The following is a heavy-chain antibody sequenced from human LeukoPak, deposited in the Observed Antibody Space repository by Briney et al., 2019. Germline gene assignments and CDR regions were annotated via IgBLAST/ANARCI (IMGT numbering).Heavy chain of an antibody. D-gene: IGHD6-13*01. V-gene: IGHV3-23*01. CDR2: ISGGGGGT. CDR3: AKIGQQLGDAFDI. J-gene: IGHJ3*02. CDR1: GFTFSSYA. Sequence: GGSLRLSCAASGFTFSSYAMSWVRQAPGKGLEWVSAISGGGGGTFYADSVKGRFTISRDNSKNTLYLQMNSLRAEDTAVYYCAKIGQQLGDAFDIWGQGTMVTVSS.